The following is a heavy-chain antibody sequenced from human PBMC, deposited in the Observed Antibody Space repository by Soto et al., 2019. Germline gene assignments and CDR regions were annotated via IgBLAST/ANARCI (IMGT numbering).Heavy chain of an antibody. J-gene: IGHJ4*02. Sequence: EVQLLESGGGLVQPGGSPRLSCAASGFTFSSYAMSWVRQAPGKGLEWVSAISGSGGSTYYADSAKGRFTISRDNSKNTLYLQMNSLRAEDTAVYYCAKDIVVVVAANYVYWGQGTLVTVSS. V-gene: IGHV3-23*01. CDR1: GFTFSSYA. D-gene: IGHD2-15*01. CDR2: ISGSGGST. CDR3: AKDIVVVVAANYVY.